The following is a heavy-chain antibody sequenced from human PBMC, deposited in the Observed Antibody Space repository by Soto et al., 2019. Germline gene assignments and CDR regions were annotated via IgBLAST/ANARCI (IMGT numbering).Heavy chain of an antibody. CDR2: INHRGST. CDR3: ARGLSGWLSAFDI. J-gene: IGHJ3*02. CDR1: GGSFSGYY. D-gene: IGHD6-19*01. V-gene: IGHV4-34*01. Sequence: SETLSLTCAVYGGSFSGYYWSWIRQPPGKGLEWIGEINHRGSTNYNPYLKSGVTISVDTSKSQFSLKLSSVTAADTAVYYCARGLSGWLSAFDIWGKGTMVTV.